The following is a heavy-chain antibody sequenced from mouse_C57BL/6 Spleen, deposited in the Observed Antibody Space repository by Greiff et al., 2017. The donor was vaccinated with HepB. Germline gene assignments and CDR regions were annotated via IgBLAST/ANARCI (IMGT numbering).Heavy chain of an antibody. CDR1: GYTFTSYW. CDR3: ARWSYYYGTPYYYAMDY. Sequence: QVQLQQPGAELVKPGASVKLSCKASGYTFTSYWMQWVKQRPGQGLEWIGEIDPSDSYTNYNQKFKGKATLTVDTSSSTAYMQLSSLTSEDSAVYYCARWSYYYGTPYYYAMDYWGQGTSVTVSS. V-gene: IGHV1-50*01. J-gene: IGHJ4*01. D-gene: IGHD1-1*01. CDR2: IDPSDSYT.